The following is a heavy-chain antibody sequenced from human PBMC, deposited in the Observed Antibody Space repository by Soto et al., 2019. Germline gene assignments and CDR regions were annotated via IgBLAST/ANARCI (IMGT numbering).Heavy chain of an antibody. CDR1: GYTFTSYD. CDR3: ARANGDFDY. J-gene: IGHJ4*02. D-gene: IGHD4-17*01. Sequence: QVQLVQSGAEVKKPGASVKVSCKASGYTFTSYDINWVRQATGQGLEWMGWMNPNSGGRGYAQKFKGRVTMTRDTSKSTGYMELSSLRSEDTAMYDCARANGDFDYWGQGTLVTVSS. V-gene: IGHV1-8*01. CDR2: MNPNSGGR.